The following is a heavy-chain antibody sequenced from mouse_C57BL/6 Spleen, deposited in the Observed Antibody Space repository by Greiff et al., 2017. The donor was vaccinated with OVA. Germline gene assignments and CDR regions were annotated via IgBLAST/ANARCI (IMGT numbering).Heavy chain of an antibody. J-gene: IGHJ2*01. CDR1: GYAFSSSW. D-gene: IGHD2-3*01. CDR3: ARDSLYDGYYGFDY. V-gene: IGHV1-82*01. CDR2: IYPGDGDT. Sequence: SGPELVKPGASVKISCKASGYAFSSSWMNWVKQRPGKGLEWIGRIYPGDGDTNYNGKFKGKATLTADKSSSTAYMQLSSLTSEDSAVYFCARDSLYDGYYGFDYWGQGTTLTVSS.